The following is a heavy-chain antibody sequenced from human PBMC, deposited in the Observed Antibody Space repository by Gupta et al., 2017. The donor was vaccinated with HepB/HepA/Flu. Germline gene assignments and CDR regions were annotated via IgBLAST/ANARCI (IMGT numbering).Heavy chain of an antibody. D-gene: IGHD1-26*01. CDR2: IRGSGGST. CDR3: AKGDNSGTLGDGDY. V-gene: IGHV3-23*01. J-gene: IGHJ4*02. Sequence: EVQLLESGGGLVQPGGSLRLSCAASGFTFSSYAMSWVRQAPGKGLGWVSAIRGSGGSTYYADSVKGRFTISRENSKNTLYLQMNSLRAEDTAVYYCAKGDNSGTLGDGDYWGQGTLVTVSS. CDR1: GFTFSSYA.